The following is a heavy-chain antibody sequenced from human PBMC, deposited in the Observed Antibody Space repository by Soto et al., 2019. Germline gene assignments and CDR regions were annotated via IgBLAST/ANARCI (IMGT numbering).Heavy chain of an antibody. CDR3: ALLVGVGAVAGTNYYYYYMDV. CDR1: GGSISSYY. CDR2: IYYSGST. J-gene: IGHJ6*03. V-gene: IGHV4-59*01. D-gene: IGHD6-19*01. Sequence: SETLSLTCTVSGGSISSYYWSWIRQPPGKGLEWIGYIYYSGSTNYNPSLKSRVTISVDTSKNQFSLKLSSVTAADTAVYYCALLVGVGAVAGTNYYYYYMDVWGKGTTVTVSS.